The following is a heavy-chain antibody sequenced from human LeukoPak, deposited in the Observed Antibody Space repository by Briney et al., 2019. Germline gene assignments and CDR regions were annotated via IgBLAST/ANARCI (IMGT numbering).Heavy chain of an antibody. D-gene: IGHD6-19*01. CDR3: AKDSSGPAF. CDR1: GFTVSNTY. V-gene: IGHV3-53*01. J-gene: IGHJ4*02. Sequence: GGSLRLSCAASGFTVSNTYMSWVRQAPGKGQEWVSVIYSSGGTFYSESVKGRFTISRDYSRNTLYLQMNSLRVDDTAVYYCAKDSSGPAFWGQGTLVTVSS. CDR2: IYSSGGT.